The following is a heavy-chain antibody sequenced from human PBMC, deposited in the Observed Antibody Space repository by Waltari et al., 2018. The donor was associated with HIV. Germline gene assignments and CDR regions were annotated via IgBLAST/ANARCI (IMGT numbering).Heavy chain of an antibody. CDR1: GGSFSRYY. V-gene: IGHV4-34*01. J-gene: IGHJ4*02. CDR3: ARWSGDSSGYYSDY. CDR2: INHSGST. Sequence: QVQLQQWGAGLLTPSETLSLTCAVYGGSFSRYYWSWIRQPPGKGLEWIGEINHSGSTNYNPSLKSRVTISVDTSKNQFSLKLSSVTAADTAVYYCARWSGDSSGYYSDYWGQGTLVTVSS. D-gene: IGHD3-22*01.